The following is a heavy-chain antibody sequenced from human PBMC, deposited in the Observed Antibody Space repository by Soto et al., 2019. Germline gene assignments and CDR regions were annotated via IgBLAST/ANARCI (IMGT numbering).Heavy chain of an antibody. CDR1: GYTFTSYG. CDR2: ISAYNGNT. V-gene: IGHV1-18*01. Sequence: QVQLVQSGAEVKKPGASVKVSCKASGYTFTSYGISWVRQAPGQGLEWMGWISAYNGNTNYAQKLQGRVTMTTDTSXTTAYMELRSLRSDDTAVYYCARSEGDYYDSSGLDYWGQGTLVTVSS. D-gene: IGHD3-22*01. CDR3: ARSEGDYYDSSGLDY. J-gene: IGHJ4*02.